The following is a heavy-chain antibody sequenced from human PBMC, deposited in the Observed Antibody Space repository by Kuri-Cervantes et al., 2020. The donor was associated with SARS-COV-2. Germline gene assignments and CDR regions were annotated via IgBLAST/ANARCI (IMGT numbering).Heavy chain of an antibody. Sequence: SETLSLTCTVSGASIGSTDSYWGWIRQPPGKAKEWIGSIKYSGSTFYNPSLKSRVTFSVDTSKNQFSLKLSSVTAADTAVYYCARSVTKDFWSGVDIWGQGTMVTVSS. D-gene: IGHD3-3*01. CDR2: IKYSGST. CDR3: ARSVTKDFWSGVDI. J-gene: IGHJ3*02. CDR1: GASIGSTDSY. V-gene: IGHV4-39*01.